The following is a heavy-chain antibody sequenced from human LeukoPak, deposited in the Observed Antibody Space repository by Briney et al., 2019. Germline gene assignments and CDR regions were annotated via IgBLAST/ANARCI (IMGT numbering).Heavy chain of an antibody. Sequence: SGPALVKPTQTRTLTCTFSGFSLSTSGMRVSWIRQPPGKALEWLARIDWDDDKFYSTSLKTRLTISKDTSKNQVVLTMTNMDPVDTATYYCARWNYYDSSGYYDYWGQGTLVTVSS. CDR3: ARWNYYDSSGYYDY. V-gene: IGHV2-70*04. D-gene: IGHD3-22*01. CDR1: GFSLSTSGMR. CDR2: IDWDDDK. J-gene: IGHJ4*02.